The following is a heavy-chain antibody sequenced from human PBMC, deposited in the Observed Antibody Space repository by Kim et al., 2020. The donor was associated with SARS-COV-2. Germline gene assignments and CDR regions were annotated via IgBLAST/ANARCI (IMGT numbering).Heavy chain of an antibody. J-gene: IGHJ4*02. CDR3: MGTGTYSY. Sequence: DGSEKRYLVSVKGRFTITRDNAINSFYLQMDSLRVEDTALYYCMGTGTYSYWGQGTLVTVSS. V-gene: IGHV3-7*01. CDR2: DGSEK. D-gene: IGHD2-21*02.